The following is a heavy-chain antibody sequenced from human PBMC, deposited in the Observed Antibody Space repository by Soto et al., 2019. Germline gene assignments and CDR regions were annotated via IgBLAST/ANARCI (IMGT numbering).Heavy chain of an antibody. CDR1: GFTFSSYA. CDR2: ISGSGGST. Sequence: GGSLRLSCAASGFTFSSYAMSWVRQAPGKGLEWVSAISGSGGSTYYTDSVKGRFTISRDNSKNTLYLQMNSLRAEDTAVYYCAKGARDGYTLWVFDYWGQGTLVTVSS. J-gene: IGHJ4*02. D-gene: IGHD5-12*01. CDR3: AKGARDGYTLWVFDY. V-gene: IGHV3-23*01.